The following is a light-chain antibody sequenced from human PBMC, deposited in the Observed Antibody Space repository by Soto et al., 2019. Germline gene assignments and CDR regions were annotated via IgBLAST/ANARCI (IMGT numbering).Light chain of an antibody. J-gene: IGKJ1*01. CDR3: QQGGASRWT. V-gene: IGKV3-20*01. Sequence: EIVLTQSPGTLSMSPGERATLSCRASQAVSSSLLAWYQHKPGQAPRLVIYGASSRATGIPDRFSGSGSGTDFTLTISRLEPEDFAVDYCQQGGASRWTFGQGTKVEIK. CDR1: QAVSSSL. CDR2: GAS.